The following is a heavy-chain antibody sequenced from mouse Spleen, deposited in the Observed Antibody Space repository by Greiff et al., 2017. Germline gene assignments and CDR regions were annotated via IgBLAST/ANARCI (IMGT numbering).Heavy chain of an antibody. CDR2: IDPENGDT. V-gene: IGHV14-4*01. J-gene: IGHJ2*01. CDR3: TTILGFDY. Sequence: EVKLQESGAELVRPGASVKLSCTASGFNIKDDYMHWVKQRPEQGLEWIGWIDPENGDTEYASKFQGKATITADTSSNTAYLQLSSLTSEDTAVYYCTTILGFDYWGQGTTLTVSS. CDR1: GFNIKDDY. D-gene: IGHD4-1*01.